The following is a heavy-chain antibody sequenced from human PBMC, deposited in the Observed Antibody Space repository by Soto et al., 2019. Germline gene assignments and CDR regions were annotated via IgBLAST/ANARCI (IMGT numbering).Heavy chain of an antibody. Sequence: TGGSLRLSCAASGFTFSGYTMNWVRQAPGKGLQWVSSVTSSSSYMFYADSVKGRFTISRDNAKNSLYLQMNSLRAEDTAVYYCARVFGESRDYWGQGTLVTVSS. CDR2: VTSSSSYM. CDR1: GFTFSGYT. V-gene: IGHV3-21*01. D-gene: IGHD3-10*01. CDR3: ARVFGESRDY. J-gene: IGHJ4*02.